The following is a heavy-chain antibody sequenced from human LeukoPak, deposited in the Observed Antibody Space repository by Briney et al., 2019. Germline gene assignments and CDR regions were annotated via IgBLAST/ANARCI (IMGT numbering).Heavy chain of an antibody. Sequence: GSVRVSCMESGCTFIEYGIRWVRQAPGQGAEWMGWISGYNGNTNYAQTFQGRVTMTTETYTRTAYMEMRRLRDDDRGLYYCARLYYPGGSWSYGGTNFFDPWGQGTLVTVSS. CDR2: ISGYNGNT. D-gene: IGHD3-10*01. CDR1: GCTFIEYG. CDR3: ARLYYPGGSWSYGGTNFFDP. J-gene: IGHJ5*02. V-gene: IGHV1-18*01.